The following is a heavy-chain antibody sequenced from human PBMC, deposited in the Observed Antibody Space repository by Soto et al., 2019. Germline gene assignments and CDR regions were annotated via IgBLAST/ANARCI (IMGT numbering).Heavy chain of an antibody. Sequence: PSETLSLTCTVCGGSVSSGDDDWSWIRQPPGKGLEWIGYFYYTGSTNYNPSLKSRVTISIDASKNQFSLRLSSVTAADTAVYYCARSMHYSDGSNYSPFDYWGQGTPVTVSS. V-gene: IGHV4-61*08. CDR3: ARSMHYSDGSNYSPFDY. CDR1: GGSVSSGDDD. CDR2: FYYTGST. D-gene: IGHD3-22*01. J-gene: IGHJ4*02.